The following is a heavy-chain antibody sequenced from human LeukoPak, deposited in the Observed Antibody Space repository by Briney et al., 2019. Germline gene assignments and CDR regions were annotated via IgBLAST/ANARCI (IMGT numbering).Heavy chain of an antibody. V-gene: IGHV3-21*01. D-gene: IGHD6-19*01. CDR3: ARAIFSSGWYLADY. J-gene: IGHJ4*02. CDR1: GFPFSSHN. Sequence: PGGSLRLSCAASGFPFSSHNMNWVRQAPGKGLEWVSYITSSSNYIYYADSVKGRFTISRDNAKNSLYLQMNSLRAEDTAVYYCARAIFSSGWYLADYWGQGTLVTVSS. CDR2: ITSSSNYI.